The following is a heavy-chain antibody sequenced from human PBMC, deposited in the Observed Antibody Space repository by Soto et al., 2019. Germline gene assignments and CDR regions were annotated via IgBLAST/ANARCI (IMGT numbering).Heavy chain of an antibody. V-gene: IGHV5-10-1*01. Sequence: PGESLKISCQASYSTFTNYWINWVRQVPGKGLEWMGRIDPDDSQTNYSPSVRGHVTISVDKSVNTVYLQWDSLKASDTAIYYCAKRMTLVEWGQGPTVTVSP. CDR3: AKRMTLVE. CDR2: IDPDDSQT. CDR1: YSTFTNYW. J-gene: IGHJ4*02. D-gene: IGHD2-15*01.